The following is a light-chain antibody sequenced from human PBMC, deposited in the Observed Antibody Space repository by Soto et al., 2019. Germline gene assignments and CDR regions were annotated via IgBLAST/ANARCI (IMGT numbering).Light chain of an antibody. CDR3: AAWDDSLNGHV. V-gene: IGLV1-44*01. CDR2: SSD. CDR1: SSNIGRHT. J-gene: IGLJ1*01. Sequence: QSVLTQPPSASRTPGQRVTISCSGGSSNIGRHTVNWYQQLPGTAPKLLIQSSDKRPSGVPDRFSGSTSGTSDSLAISGLQSEDEADYYCAAWDDSLNGHVFGTGTKLTVL.